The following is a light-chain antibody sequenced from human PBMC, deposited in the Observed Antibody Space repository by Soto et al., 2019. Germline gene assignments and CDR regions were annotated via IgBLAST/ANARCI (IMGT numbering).Light chain of an antibody. CDR3: QQYNSWPLT. J-gene: IGKJ3*01. V-gene: IGKV3-15*01. CDR2: GAS. CDR1: QSVSSN. Sequence: EIVMTQSPATLSVSPGERATHSCRASQSVSSNLAWYQQKPGQAPRLLIYGASTRATGIPARFSGSGSGTEFTLTISSLQSEDFAVYYCQQYNSWPLTFGPGTKVDIK.